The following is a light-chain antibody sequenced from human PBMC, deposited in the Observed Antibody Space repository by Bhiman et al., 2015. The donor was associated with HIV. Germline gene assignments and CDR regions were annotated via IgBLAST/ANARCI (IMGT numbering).Light chain of an antibody. CDR3: AAWDDSLSGYV. V-gene: IGLV1-50*01. J-gene: IGLJ1*01. CDR1: SSNVGGGYD. CDR2: NNN. Sequence: QSVLTQPPSVSGAPGQRVTIFCTGSSSNVGGGYDVHWYQQLPGTAPKLLIFNNNNRPSGVPDRFSGSKSGTSASLAISGLRSEDEGDYYCAAWDDSLSGYVFGGGTKVTVL.